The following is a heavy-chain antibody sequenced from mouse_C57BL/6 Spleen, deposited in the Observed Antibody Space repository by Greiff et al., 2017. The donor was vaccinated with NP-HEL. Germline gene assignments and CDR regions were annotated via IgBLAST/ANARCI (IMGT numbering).Heavy chain of an antibody. V-gene: IGHV5-9-1*02. CDR1: GFTFSSYA. CDR3: TREGRAWFAY. D-gene: IGHD3-3*01. Sequence: EVHLVESGEGLVKPGGSLKLSCAASGFTFSSYAMSWVRQTPEKRLEWVAYISSGGDYIYYADTVKGRFTISRDNARNTLYLQMSSLKSEDTAMYYCTREGRAWFAYWGQGTLVTVSA. J-gene: IGHJ3*01. CDR2: ISSGGDYI.